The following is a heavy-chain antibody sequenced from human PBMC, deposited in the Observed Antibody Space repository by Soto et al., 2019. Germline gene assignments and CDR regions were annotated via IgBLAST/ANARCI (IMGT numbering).Heavy chain of an antibody. Sequence: QGQLVESGGGVVQPGRSLRLSCSASGFIYSSCAMHWVRQVPGKGLEWLAVVSHDGTLYPYADSVRGRFTISRDNSRKMLYLQMNSLRPDDTAVYYCVKDRSDTWSFDNWGQGTLVTVSS. CDR3: VKDRSDTWSFDN. V-gene: IGHV3-30*18. D-gene: IGHD2-8*02. J-gene: IGHJ4*02. CDR2: VSHDGTLY. CDR1: GFIYSSCA.